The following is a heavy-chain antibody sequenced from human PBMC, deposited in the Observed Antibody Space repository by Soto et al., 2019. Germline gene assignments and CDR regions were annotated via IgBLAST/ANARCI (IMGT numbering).Heavy chain of an antibody. CDR3: VKVSTFYDILTGYYSTNFFDP. CDR2: ISGSGGST. D-gene: IGHD3-9*01. Sequence: GGSLRLSCAASGFTFNNYAMIWVRQAPGKGLEWVSTISGSGGSTYYADSVKGRFTISRDNSKNTLYLQMNSLRPEDTAVYYCVKVSTFYDILTGYYSTNFFDPWGQGTLVTVSS. V-gene: IGHV3-23*01. J-gene: IGHJ5*02. CDR1: GFTFNNYA.